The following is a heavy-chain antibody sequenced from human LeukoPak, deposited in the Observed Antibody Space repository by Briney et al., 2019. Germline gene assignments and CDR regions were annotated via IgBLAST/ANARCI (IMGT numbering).Heavy chain of an antibody. CDR1: GFTFSSYA. CDR2: ISYDGSNK. V-gene: IGHV3-30-3*01. D-gene: IGHD6-13*01. Sequence: GRSLRLSCAASGFTFSSYAMHWVRQAPGKGLEWVAVISYDGSNKYYADSVKGRFTISRDNSKNTLYLQMNSLRAEDTAVYYCARDWGAAGLWDYWGQGTLVTVSS. J-gene: IGHJ4*02. CDR3: ARDWGAAGLWDY.